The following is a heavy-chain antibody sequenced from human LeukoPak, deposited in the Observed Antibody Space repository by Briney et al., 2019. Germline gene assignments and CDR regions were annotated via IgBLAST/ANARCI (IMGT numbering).Heavy chain of an antibody. CDR2: IYHTGGT. CDR1: GDSISSHRW. CDR3: AGNSGWFTDS. V-gene: IGHV4-4*02. Sequence: SGTLSLTCAVSGDSISSHRWWNWVRQPPGKGLEWIGEIYHTGGTNYNASLKSRVTISVDKSKNQFSLKLSSVTDADTAVYYCAGNSGWFTDSWGRGTLVIVSS. D-gene: IGHD6-19*01. J-gene: IGHJ5*01.